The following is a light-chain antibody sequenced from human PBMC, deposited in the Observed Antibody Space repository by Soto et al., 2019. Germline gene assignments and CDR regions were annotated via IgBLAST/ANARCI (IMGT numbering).Light chain of an antibody. V-gene: IGLV1-47*02. CDR1: SSNIGSNY. Sequence: QSVLTQPPSASGTPGQRVTISCSGSSSNIGSNYVYWYQQLPGTAPKLLIYSNNQRPSGVPDRFSGSKSGTSASLAISGLRSEDEADYYCAAWDDSLSVLYVFGTGTKVTVL. CDR2: SNN. J-gene: IGLJ1*01. CDR3: AAWDDSLSVLYV.